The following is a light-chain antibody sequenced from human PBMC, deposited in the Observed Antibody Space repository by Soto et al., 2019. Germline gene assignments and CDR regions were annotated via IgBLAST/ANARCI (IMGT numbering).Light chain of an antibody. CDR1: SGSVSPYY. V-gene: IGLV8-61*01. J-gene: IGLJ3*02. CDR3: LLNMGGGFWV. CDR2: NTN. Sequence: QTVVTQEPSFSVSPGGTVTLTCGLNSGSVSPYYPSWYQQTPGQAPRTLIYNTNTRSSGVPDRFSGSILGNKAALTLTGAKAEDESDYYCLLNMGGGFWVFGGGPKLTVL.